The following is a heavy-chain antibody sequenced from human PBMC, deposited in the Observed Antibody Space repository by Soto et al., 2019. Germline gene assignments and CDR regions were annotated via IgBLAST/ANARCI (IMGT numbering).Heavy chain of an antibody. D-gene: IGHD3-10*01. Sequence: QVQLVQSGAEVKKPGASVKVSCKASGYIFTSYGINWLRQAPGQGLEWLGWIGLYIHNTNYAQKFQGRVTITTDTSTSTVYMELRSLTSDDTAVYYCARGAFDYGSKSDYNTPFDYWGQGTLVTVSS. CDR1: GYIFTSYG. CDR3: ARGAFDYGSKSDYNTPFDY. V-gene: IGHV1-18*04. CDR2: IGLYIHNT. J-gene: IGHJ4*02.